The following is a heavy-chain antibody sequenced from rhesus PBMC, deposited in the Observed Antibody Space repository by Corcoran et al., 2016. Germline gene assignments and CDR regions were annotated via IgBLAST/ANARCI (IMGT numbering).Heavy chain of an antibody. Sequence: QVQLQESGPGLVKPSETLSLTCAASGGSFSGYYWGWLRQPPGTGLEWIGYISGSSGSTDYNPSLKSRVTISTDTSKNQFSLKLSSVTAADTAVYYCARDTAGTVDYWGQGVLVTVSS. CDR3: ARDTAGTVDY. J-gene: IGHJ4*01. CDR1: GGSFSGYY. V-gene: IGHV4-165*01. D-gene: IGHD5-24*01. CDR2: ISGSSGST.